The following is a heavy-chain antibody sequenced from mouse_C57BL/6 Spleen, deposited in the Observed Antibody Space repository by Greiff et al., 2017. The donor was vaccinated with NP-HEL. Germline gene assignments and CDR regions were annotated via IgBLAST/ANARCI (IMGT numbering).Heavy chain of an antibody. CDR1: GFNIKDDY. V-gene: IGHV14-4*01. D-gene: IGHD1-1*01. Sequence: EVQLQQSGAELVRPGASVKLSCTASGFNIKDDYMHWVKQRPEQGLEWIGWIDPENGDTEYASKFQGKATITADTSSNTAYLQRSSLTSEDTAVYYCTRVTTVDAMDYWGQGTSVTVSS. J-gene: IGHJ4*01. CDR3: TRVTTVDAMDY. CDR2: IDPENGDT.